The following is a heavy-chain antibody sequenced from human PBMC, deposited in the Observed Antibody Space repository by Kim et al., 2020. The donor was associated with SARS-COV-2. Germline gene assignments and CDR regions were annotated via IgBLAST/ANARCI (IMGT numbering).Heavy chain of an antibody. CDR1: GGSISSYY. CDR3: ARGYKKWLRYAPIFDY. J-gene: IGHJ4*02. V-gene: IGHV4-59*01. CDR2: IYYSGST. D-gene: IGHD5-12*01. Sequence: SETLSLTCTVSGGSISSYYWSWIRQPPGKGLEWIGYIYYSGSTNYNPSLKSRVTISVDTSKNQFSLKLSSVTAADTAVYYCARGYKKWLRYAPIFDYWGLGTLVTVSS.